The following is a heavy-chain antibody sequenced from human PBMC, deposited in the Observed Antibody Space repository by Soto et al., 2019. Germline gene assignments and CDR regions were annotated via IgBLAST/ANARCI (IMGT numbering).Heavy chain of an antibody. D-gene: IGHD3-22*01. Sequence: SLRLSCASSGFTFSSYSMNWVRQAPGKGLEWVSSISSSSSYIYYADSVKGRFTISRDNAKNSLYLQMNSLRAEDTAVYYCARDRYDSSGYLDYWGQGTLVTVSS. J-gene: IGHJ4*02. CDR2: ISSSSSYI. CDR3: ARDRYDSSGYLDY. CDR1: GFTFSSYS. V-gene: IGHV3-21*01.